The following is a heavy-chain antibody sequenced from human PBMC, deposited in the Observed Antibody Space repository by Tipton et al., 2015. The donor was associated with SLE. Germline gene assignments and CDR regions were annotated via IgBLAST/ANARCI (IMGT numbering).Heavy chain of an antibody. V-gene: IGHV3-74*01. D-gene: IGHD2/OR15-2a*01. Sequence: SLRLSCAASGFTFSNYGMHWVRQAPGKGLVWVSRINGDGSTTNYADSVKGRFTISRDNAKNTLYLQMNSLRAEDTAVYYCTRVESTSWAFDIWGQGTIVTVSS. CDR1: GFTFSNYG. CDR3: TRVESTSWAFDI. J-gene: IGHJ3*02. CDR2: INGDGSTT.